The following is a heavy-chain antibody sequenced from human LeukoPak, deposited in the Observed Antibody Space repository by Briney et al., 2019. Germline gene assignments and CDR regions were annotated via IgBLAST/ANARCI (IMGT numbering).Heavy chain of an antibody. CDR2: ISSSSSYI. J-gene: IGHJ4*02. CDR1: GFTFSSYA. V-gene: IGHV3-21*01. D-gene: IGHD2-8*01. Sequence: GGSLRLSCAASGFTFSSYAMSWVRQAPGKGLEWVSSISSSSSYIYYADSVKGRFTISRDNAKNSLYLQMNSLRAEDTAVYYCARGRRNCTNVVCYTGAYFDYWGQGTLVTVSS. CDR3: ARGRRNCTNVVCYTGAYFDY.